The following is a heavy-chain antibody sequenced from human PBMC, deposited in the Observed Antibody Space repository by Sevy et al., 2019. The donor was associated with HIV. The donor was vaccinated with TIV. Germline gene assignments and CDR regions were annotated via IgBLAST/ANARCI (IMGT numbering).Heavy chain of an antibody. J-gene: IGHJ4*02. CDR2: IYYSGST. D-gene: IGHD6-6*01. Sequence: SETLSLTRTVSGGSISSYYWSWIRQPPGKGLEWIGYIYYSGSTNYNPSLKSRVTISVDTSKNQFSLKLSSVTAADTAVYYCARGQYSSSRGAYYFDYWGQGTLVTVSS. V-gene: IGHV4-59*01. CDR3: ARGQYSSSRGAYYFDY. CDR1: GGSISSYY.